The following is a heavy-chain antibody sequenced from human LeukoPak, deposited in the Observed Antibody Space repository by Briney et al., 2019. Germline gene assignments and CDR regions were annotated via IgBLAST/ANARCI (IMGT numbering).Heavy chain of an antibody. CDR3: GRGPILLWIHNGIDV. CDR1: GFIFGDHA. J-gene: IGHJ6*02. D-gene: IGHD3-10*01. Sequence: GGSLRLSCAAYGFIFGDHAMSWVRQAPGKGLEWVGFIRSKAYGGTIEYAASVQGRFTISRDDSKGIAYLQMNSLETEGTAVYYCGRGPILLWIHNGIDVWGPGTTVTVSS. V-gene: IGHV3-49*04. CDR2: IRSKAYGGTI.